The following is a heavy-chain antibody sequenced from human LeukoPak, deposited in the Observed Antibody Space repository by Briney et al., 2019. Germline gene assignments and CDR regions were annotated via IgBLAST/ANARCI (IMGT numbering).Heavy chain of an antibody. J-gene: IGHJ4*02. D-gene: IGHD3-3*01. CDR3: ARGGGHYDFWSGQRGFDY. Sequence: GGSLRLSCAASGFTFSSYGMHWVRQAPGKGLEWVAFIRYDGSNKYYADSVKGRFTISRDNSKNTLYLQMNSLRAEDTAVYYCARGGGHYDFWSGQRGFDYWGQGTLVTVSS. CDR1: GFTFSSYG. CDR2: IRYDGSNK. V-gene: IGHV3-30*02.